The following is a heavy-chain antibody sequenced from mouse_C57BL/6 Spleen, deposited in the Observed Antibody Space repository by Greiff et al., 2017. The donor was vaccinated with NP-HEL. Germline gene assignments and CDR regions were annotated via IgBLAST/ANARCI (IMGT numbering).Heavy chain of an antibody. J-gene: IGHJ2*01. CDR2: INPNNGGT. CDR3: ARPLLRLYYFDY. Sequence: EVQLQQSGPELVKPGASVKISCKASGYTFTDYYMNWVKQSHGKSLEWIGDINPNNGGTSYNQKFKGKATLTVDKSSSTAYMELRSLTSEDSAVYYCARPLLRLYYFDYWGQGTTLTVSS. CDR1: GYTFTDYY. V-gene: IGHV1-26*01. D-gene: IGHD1-1*01.